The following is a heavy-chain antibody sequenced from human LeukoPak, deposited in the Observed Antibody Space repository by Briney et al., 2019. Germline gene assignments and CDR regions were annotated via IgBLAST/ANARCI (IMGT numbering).Heavy chain of an antibody. CDR3: ARALPSSYYYFDY. D-gene: IGHD6-13*01. V-gene: IGHV3-48*03. Sequence: PGGSLRLSCAGSGFTVISHEMNWVRQAPGKGLEWVSYISSSGNTIYYVDSVKGRFTISRDNAKNSLYLQMNSLRAEDTAVYYCARALPSSYYYFDYWGQGTLVTVSS. J-gene: IGHJ4*02. CDR1: GFTVISHE. CDR2: ISSSGNTI.